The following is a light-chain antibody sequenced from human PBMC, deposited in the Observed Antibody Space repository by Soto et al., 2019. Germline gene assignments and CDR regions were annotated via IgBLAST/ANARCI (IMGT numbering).Light chain of an antibody. J-gene: IGKJ1*01. V-gene: IGKV1-5*03. CDR2: RAS. CDR3: QQYSDYSGT. Sequence: DIQVTQSPSTLSASVGDRVTITCRASQNINDWLAWYQQKPGKAPKLLIFRASYLRSGVPSRFSGSGSGTDFTLTISSLQPDDFASYYCQQYSDYSGTFGQGTKVEIK. CDR1: QNINDW.